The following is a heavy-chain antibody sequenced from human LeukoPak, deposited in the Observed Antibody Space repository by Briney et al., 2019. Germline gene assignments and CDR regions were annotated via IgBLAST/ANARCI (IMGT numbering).Heavy chain of an antibody. D-gene: IGHD6-6*01. J-gene: IGHJ4*02. CDR1: GGFISSSTYY. Sequence: NPSETLSLTCTVSGGFISSSTYYWGWIRQSPGRGLEWIGSIYYSGSTSYNPSLKSRVTILVDTSKNQFYLKVSSVTAADTAVYYCARHPGRGSSIDYWGQGTLVTVSS. CDR2: IYYSGST. V-gene: IGHV4-39*01. CDR3: ARHPGRGSSIDY.